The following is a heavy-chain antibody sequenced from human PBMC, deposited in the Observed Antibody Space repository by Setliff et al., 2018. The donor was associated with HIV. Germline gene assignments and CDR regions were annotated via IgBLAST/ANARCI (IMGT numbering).Heavy chain of an antibody. J-gene: IGHJ4*02. Sequence: ETLSLTCAVSGVTFSSNNYYWGWIRQPPGKGLEWIGTVFYSGSTSYSPPLKSRVTISVDTSKNQFSLKLKSVTAADTALYYCARLVRGGSGHHFDYWGQGKLVTVSS. CDR1: GVTFSSNNYY. CDR2: VFYSGST. D-gene: IGHD3-10*01. CDR3: ARLVRGGSGHHFDY. V-gene: IGHV4-39*07.